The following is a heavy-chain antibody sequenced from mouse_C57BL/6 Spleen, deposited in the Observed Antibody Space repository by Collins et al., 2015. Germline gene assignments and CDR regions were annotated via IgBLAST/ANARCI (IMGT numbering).Heavy chain of an antibody. Sequence: DVQLQESGPGLVKPSQSLSLTCTVTGYSITSDYAWSWIRQFPGNKLEWMGYISYSGSTSYNPSLKSRISITRDTSKNQFFLQLNSVTTEDTATYYCARRIYYYGSSLYYYAMDYWGQGTSVTVSS. CDR1: GYSITSDYA. J-gene: IGHJ4*01. V-gene: IGHV3-2*02. D-gene: IGHD1-1*01. CDR2: ISYSGST. CDR3: ARRIYYYGSSLYYYAMDY.